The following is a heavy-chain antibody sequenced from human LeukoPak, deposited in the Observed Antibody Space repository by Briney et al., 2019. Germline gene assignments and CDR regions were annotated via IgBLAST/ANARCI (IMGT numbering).Heavy chain of an antibody. Sequence: GGSLRLSSAASGFTVSSNYMSWVRQAPGKGLEWVSVIYSGGSTYYADSVKGRFTISRDNSKNTLYLQMNSLRAEDTAVYYCAREYYDSRGPYWGQGTLVTVSS. CDR2: IYSGGST. CDR3: AREYYDSRGPY. V-gene: IGHV3-53*01. D-gene: IGHD3-22*01. CDR1: GFTVSSNY. J-gene: IGHJ4*02.